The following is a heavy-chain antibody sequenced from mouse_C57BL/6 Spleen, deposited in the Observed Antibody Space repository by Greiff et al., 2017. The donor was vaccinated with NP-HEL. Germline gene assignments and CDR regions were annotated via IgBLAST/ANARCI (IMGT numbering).Heavy chain of an antibody. J-gene: IGHJ3*01. CDR3: ATNYDYDGGPWFAY. D-gene: IGHD2-4*01. CDR1: GYAFSSSW. V-gene: IGHV1-82*01. Sequence: QVQLKESGPELVKPGASVKISCKASGYAFSSSWMNWVKQRPGKGLEWIGRIYPGDGDTNYNGKFKGKATLTADKSSSTAYMQLSSLTSEDSAVYFWATNYDYDGGPWFAYWGQGTLVTVSA. CDR2: IYPGDGDT.